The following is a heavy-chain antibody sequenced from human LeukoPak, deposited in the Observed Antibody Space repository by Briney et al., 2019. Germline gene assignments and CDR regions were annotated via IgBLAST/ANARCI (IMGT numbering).Heavy chain of an antibody. V-gene: IGHV4-39*01. Sequence: PSETLSLTCTVSGDSISSSSYYWGWIRQPPGKGLEWIGSIYYSGSTYYHPSLKSRVTISVDTSNNQFSLKLSSVTAADTAVYYCARHDLVGRWLQSFDYWGQGTLVTVSS. CDR3: ARHDLVGRWLQSFDY. J-gene: IGHJ4*02. D-gene: IGHD5-24*01. CDR1: GDSISSSSYY. CDR2: IYYSGST.